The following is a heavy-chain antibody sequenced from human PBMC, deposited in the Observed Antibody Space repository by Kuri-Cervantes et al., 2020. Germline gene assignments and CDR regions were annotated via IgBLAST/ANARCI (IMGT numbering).Heavy chain of an antibody. CDR2: IRYDGSNK. CDR1: GFTFSSYG. CDR3: AREKYSSSWGFDY. D-gene: IGHD6-13*01. V-gene: IGHV3-30*02. Sequence: GESLKISCAASGFTFSSYGMHWVRQAPGKGLEWVAFIRYDGSNKYYADSVKGRFTISRDNSKNTLYLQMNSLRAEDTAVYYCAREKYSSSWGFDYWGQGTLVTVSS. J-gene: IGHJ4*02.